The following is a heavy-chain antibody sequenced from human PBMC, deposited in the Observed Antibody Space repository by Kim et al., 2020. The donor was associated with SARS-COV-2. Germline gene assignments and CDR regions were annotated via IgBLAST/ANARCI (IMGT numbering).Heavy chain of an antibody. D-gene: IGHD1-26*01. CDR3: ALGQTAYYFDY. CDR2: ISAYNGNT. Sequence: ASVKVSCKASGYTFTSYGISWVRQAPGQGLEWMGWISAYNGNTNYAQKLQGRVTMTTDTSTSTAYMAVRSLRSDDTAVYYCALGQTAYYFDYLGQGTLVTVSS. CDR1: GYTFTSYG. J-gene: IGHJ4*02. V-gene: IGHV1-18*01.